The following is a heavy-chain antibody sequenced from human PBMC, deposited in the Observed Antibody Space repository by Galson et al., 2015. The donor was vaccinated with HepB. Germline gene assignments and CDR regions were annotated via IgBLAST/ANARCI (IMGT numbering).Heavy chain of an antibody. Sequence: SVKVSCKASGYTFSRFSISWLRQVPGQGLEWMGWISGYDVNVRYAQKFQGRLTMTTDTSTSTAHLDLRSLRSDDSAVYYCARGGLATIGGPTFDYWGQGTLVTVSS. CDR3: ARGGLATIGGPTFDY. CDR2: ISGYDVNV. CDR1: GYTFSRFS. D-gene: IGHD5-24*01. J-gene: IGHJ4*02. V-gene: IGHV1-18*01.